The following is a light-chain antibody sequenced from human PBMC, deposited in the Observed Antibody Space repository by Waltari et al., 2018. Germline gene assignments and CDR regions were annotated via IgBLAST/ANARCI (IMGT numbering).Light chain of an antibody. CDR3: QHYVRLPVT. Sequence: EIVLTQSPGTLSLSPGERVIPSCRVSQSVSRTLAWYQQKTGQAPRLLIYGASNRATGIPDRFSGSGSGTDFSLTISRLEPEDFAVYYCQHYVRLPVTFGQGTKVEIK. CDR2: GAS. V-gene: IGKV3-20*01. CDR1: QSVSRT. J-gene: IGKJ1*01.